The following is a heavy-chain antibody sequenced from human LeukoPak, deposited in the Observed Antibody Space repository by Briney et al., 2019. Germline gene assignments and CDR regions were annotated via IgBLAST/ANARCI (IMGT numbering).Heavy chain of an antibody. J-gene: IGHJ4*02. CDR1: GFILSDYW. D-gene: IGHD1-20*01. Sequence: PGGSLRLSCAASGFILSDYWMSWVRQAPGKGLEWVANIKEDGSEKYYVDSVKGRFTISRDNAKNSRYLQMDSLRAGDTAVFYCARINGSSYFDYWGQGTLVTVSS. CDR3: ARINGSSYFDY. CDR2: IKEDGSEK. V-gene: IGHV3-7*03.